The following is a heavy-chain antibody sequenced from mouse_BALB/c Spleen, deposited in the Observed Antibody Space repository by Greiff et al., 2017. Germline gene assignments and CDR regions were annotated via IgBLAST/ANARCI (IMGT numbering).Heavy chain of an antibody. J-gene: IGHJ3*01. CDR2: IYPGDGDT. CDR1: GYAFSSYW. Sequence: VMLVESGAELVRPGSSVKISCKASGYAFSSYWMNWVKQRPGQGLEWIGQIYPGDGDTNYNGKFKGKATLTADKSSSTAYMQLSSLTSEDSAVYFCARSDDYASWFAYWGQGTLVTVSA. D-gene: IGHD2-4*01. V-gene: IGHV1-80*01. CDR3: ARSDDYASWFAY.